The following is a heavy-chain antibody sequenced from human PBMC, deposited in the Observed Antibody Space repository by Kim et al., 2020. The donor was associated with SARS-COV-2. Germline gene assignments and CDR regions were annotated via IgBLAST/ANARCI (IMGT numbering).Heavy chain of an antibody. CDR3: AISSGWYGDYYYYGMDV. CDR2: IYSGGSST. J-gene: IGHJ6*02. Sequence: GGSLRLSCAASGFTFSSYAMSWVRQAPGKGLEWVSVIYSGGSSTYYADSVKGRFTISRDNSKNTLYLQMNSLRAEDTAVYYCAISSGWYGDYYYYGMDVWGQGTTVTVSS. V-gene: IGHV3-23*03. CDR1: GFTFSSYA. D-gene: IGHD6-19*01.